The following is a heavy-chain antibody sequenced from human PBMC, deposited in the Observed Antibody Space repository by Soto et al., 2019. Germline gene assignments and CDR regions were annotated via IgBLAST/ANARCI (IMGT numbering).Heavy chain of an antibody. CDR2: IYPTNSAT. CDR1: GYSFISHW. D-gene: IGHD4-17*01. CDR3: ARHLGDYGDYGEAFDI. J-gene: IGHJ3*02. V-gene: IGHV5-51*01. Sequence: EVQLVQSGAEVKKPGESLKISCKASGYSFISHWIGWVRHMPGKGLEWLGIIYPTNSATRYGPSFQGQVTISADKSITTAYVQWSSLKASDTSIYYCARHLGDYGDYGEAFDIWGQGTMVTVSS.